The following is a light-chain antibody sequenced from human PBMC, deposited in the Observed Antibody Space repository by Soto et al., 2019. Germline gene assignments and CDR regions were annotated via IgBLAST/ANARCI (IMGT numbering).Light chain of an antibody. V-gene: IGKV3-11*01. CDR2: DAS. CDR3: HQYGSSRT. J-gene: IGKJ1*01. Sequence: EIVLIQSPATLSLSPGERATLSCRASQSVGSYLAWYQHKPGQAPRLLISDASNRATGIPARFSGSGSETDFTLTISSLEPEDFAVYYCHQYGSSRTFGQGTKVDIK. CDR1: QSVGSY.